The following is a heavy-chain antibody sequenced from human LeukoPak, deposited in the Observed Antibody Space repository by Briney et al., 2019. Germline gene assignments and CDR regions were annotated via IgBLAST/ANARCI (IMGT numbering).Heavy chain of an antibody. CDR3: ARVAARYCYYYMDV. D-gene: IGHD6-6*01. CDR2: IYHSGST. J-gene: IGHJ6*03. V-gene: IGHV4-30-2*01. Sequence: SQTLSLTCTVSGGSISSGGYYWSWIRQPLGKGLEWIGYIYHSGSTYYNPSLKSRVTISVDRSKNQFSLKLSSVTAADTAVYYCARVAARYCYYYMDVWGKGTTVTVSS. CDR1: GGSISSGGYY.